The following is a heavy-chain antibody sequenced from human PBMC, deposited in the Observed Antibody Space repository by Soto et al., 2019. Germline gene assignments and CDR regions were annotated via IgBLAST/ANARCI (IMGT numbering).Heavy chain of an antibody. CDR3: ARGPVVVLMVYDIHYYYMEV. CDR2: INPSGGST. D-gene: IGHD2-8*01. Sequence: ASVKVSCKASGYTFTSYYMHCVRQAPGQGLEWMGIINPSGGSTSYAQKFQGRVTMTRDTSTSTVYMELSSLRSEDTAVYYCARGPVVVLMVYDIHYYYMEVWGKGTTVTVSS. V-gene: IGHV1-46*03. J-gene: IGHJ6*03. CDR1: GYTFTSYY.